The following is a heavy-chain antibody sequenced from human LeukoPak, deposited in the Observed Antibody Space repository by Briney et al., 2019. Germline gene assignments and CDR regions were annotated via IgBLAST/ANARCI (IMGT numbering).Heavy chain of an antibody. Sequence: ASVKVSCKASGYTHTGYYMHWVRQARGQGLEWMGWINPNSGDTNYAQKLQGRVTMTRDTSISTAYMELSRLRSDDTAVYYCATSMGGGRGLFDYWGQGTLVTVSS. CDR3: ATSMGGGRGLFDY. D-gene: IGHD1-26*01. V-gene: IGHV1-2*02. CDR1: GYTHTGYY. J-gene: IGHJ4*02. CDR2: INPNSGDT.